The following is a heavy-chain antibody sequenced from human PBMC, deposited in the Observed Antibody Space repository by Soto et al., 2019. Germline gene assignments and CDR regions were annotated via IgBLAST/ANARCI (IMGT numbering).Heavy chain of an antibody. D-gene: IGHD5-18*01. J-gene: IGHJ4*02. CDR3: ARDSSYGYRIGNYFEY. Sequence: GGSLRLSCAASGFTFSSYGMHCVRQAPGKGLEWVAVIWYDGSNKYYADSVKGRFTISRDNSKNTLYLQMNSLRAEDTAVYYCARDSSYGYRIGNYFEYWGQGTLVTVSS. CDR2: IWYDGSNK. CDR1: GFTFSSYG. V-gene: IGHV3-33*01.